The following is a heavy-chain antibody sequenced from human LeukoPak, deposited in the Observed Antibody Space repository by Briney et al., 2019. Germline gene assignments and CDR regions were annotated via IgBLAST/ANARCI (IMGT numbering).Heavy chain of an antibody. CDR2: ISWNSGSI. CDR1: GFTFDDYA. Sequence: GRSLRLSCAASGFTFDDYAMHWVRQAPGKGLEWVSGISWNSGSIGYADSVKGRFTISRDNAKNSLYLQMNSLRAEDTALYYCAKGHLIVGAPGSRDAFDIWGQGTMVTVSS. D-gene: IGHD1-26*01. CDR3: AKGHLIVGAPGSRDAFDI. J-gene: IGHJ3*02. V-gene: IGHV3-9*01.